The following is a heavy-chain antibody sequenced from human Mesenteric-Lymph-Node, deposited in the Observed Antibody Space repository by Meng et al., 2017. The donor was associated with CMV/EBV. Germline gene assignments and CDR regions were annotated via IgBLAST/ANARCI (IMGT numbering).Heavy chain of an antibody. Sequence: GESLKISCAASGFTFSDYYMSWIRQAPGKGPEWISYISSGGRTTYYADSVKGRFTISRDNAENSQYLEMTSLRVDDTAVYYCARGNDTYNYHVSGQYKYYGLDVWGQGTTVTVSS. V-gene: IGHV3-11*04. CDR2: ISSGGRTT. CDR3: ARGNDTYNYHVSGQYKYYGLDV. J-gene: IGHJ6*02. D-gene: IGHD1-1*01. CDR1: GFTFSDYY.